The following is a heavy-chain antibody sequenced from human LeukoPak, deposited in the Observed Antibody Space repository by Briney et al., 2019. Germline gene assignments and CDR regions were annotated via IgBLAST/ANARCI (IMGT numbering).Heavy chain of an antibody. D-gene: IGHD3-10*01. CDR2: ISGSGGST. CDR3: ANPYYYGSGSYYD. V-gene: IGHV3-23*01. CDR1: GFTFSSYA. J-gene: IGHJ4*02. Sequence: GGSLRLSCAASGFTFSSYAMSWVRQAPGKGLEWVSAISGSGGSTYYADSAKGRFTISRDNSKNTLYLQMNSLRAEDTAVYYCANPYYYGSGSYYDWGQGTLVTVSS.